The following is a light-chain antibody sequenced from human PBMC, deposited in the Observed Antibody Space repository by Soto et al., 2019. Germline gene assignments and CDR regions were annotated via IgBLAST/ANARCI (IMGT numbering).Light chain of an antibody. J-gene: IGKJ4*01. CDR3: QQYDRYPVT. Sequence: DSQMTQSPSTLAASVGDRVTITCRASQSISSWLAWYQQKPGKAPKLLIYKASLLQSGVPSRFSGSGSGTEFTLTISSRQPEDFATYYCQQYDRYPVTFGGGTKVEVK. CDR1: QSISSW. V-gene: IGKV1-5*03. CDR2: KAS.